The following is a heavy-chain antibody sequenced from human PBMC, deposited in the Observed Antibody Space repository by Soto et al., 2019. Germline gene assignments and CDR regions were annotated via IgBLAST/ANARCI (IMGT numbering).Heavy chain of an antibody. J-gene: IGHJ4*02. Sequence: SETLSLTCTVSGGSINNHYWSWIRQPPGKGLEWIGYIYYSGSTNYNPSLKSRVTISVDTSKNQFSLNLSSVTAADTAVYYCARHPYNWNLRYYFDYWGQGTLVTVSS. CDR3: ARHPYNWNLRYYFDY. D-gene: IGHD1-20*01. CDR1: GGSINNHY. CDR2: IYYSGST. V-gene: IGHV4-59*08.